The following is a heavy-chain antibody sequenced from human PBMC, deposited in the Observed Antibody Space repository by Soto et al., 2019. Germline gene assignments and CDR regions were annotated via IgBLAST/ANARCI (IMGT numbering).Heavy chain of an antibody. Sequence: EVQLVESGGGLVKPGGSLRISCEASGITLRTAWMTWVRQAPGKGLEWVGRIKSETDGGTIDYAAPVKGRFTISRDDSKNTLYLQMNNLKIEDSALYYCVKWKVGDYSGVGVWGQGTTVTVSS. CDR3: VKWKVGDYSGVGV. J-gene: IGHJ6*02. CDR2: IKSETDGGTI. V-gene: IGHV3-15*01. D-gene: IGHD1-1*01. CDR1: GITLRTAW.